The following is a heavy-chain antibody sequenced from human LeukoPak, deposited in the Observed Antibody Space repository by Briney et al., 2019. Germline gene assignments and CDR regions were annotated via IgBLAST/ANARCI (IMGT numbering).Heavy chain of an antibody. CDR2: MNPNSGNT. CDR1: GYTFTSYD. V-gene: IGHV1-8*01. Sequence: ASVKVSCKASGYTFTSYDINWVRQGTGQGLEWMGWMNPNSGNTGYAQKFQGRVSMTWRTSISTAYMELSSLRSEDTAVYYCARELRRDDCWGQGTLVTVSS. CDR3: ARELRRDDC. J-gene: IGHJ4*02.